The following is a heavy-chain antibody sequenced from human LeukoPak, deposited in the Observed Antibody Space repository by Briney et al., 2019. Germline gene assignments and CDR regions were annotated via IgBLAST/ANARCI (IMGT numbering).Heavy chain of an antibody. Sequence: PSETLSLTCTISGGSISSGSYYWSWIRQPAGKGLEWIGRIYTSGSTNYNPSLKSRVTISVDTSKNQFSLKLSSVTAADTAVYYCASSTRESGTRFDYWGQGTLVTVSS. V-gene: IGHV4-61*02. CDR1: GGSISSGSYY. J-gene: IGHJ4*02. CDR2: IYTSGST. CDR3: ASSTRESGTRFDY. D-gene: IGHD1-7*01.